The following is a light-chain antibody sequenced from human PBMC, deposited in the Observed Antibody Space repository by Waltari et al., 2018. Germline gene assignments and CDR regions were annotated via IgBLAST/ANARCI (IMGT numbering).Light chain of an antibody. CDR3: FSYAGSSRYV. J-gene: IGLJ1*01. CDR2: EVN. CDR1: SNDVGTYNL. V-gene: IGLV2-23*02. Sequence: QSALTQPASVSGSPGQPVNPSATGTSNDVGTYNLVSWPQQQPGKAPKIMIFEVNKRPPGVSDRFSGANSGNTDSLTISELQAEDEADYYCFSYAGSSRYVFGTGTKVTVL.